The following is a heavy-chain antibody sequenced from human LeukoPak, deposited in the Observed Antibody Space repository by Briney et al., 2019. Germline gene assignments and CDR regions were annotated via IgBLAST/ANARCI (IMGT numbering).Heavy chain of an antibody. J-gene: IGHJ4*02. CDR3: ARDVSSSATFDY. V-gene: IGHV3-11*01. Sequence: GGSLRLSCAASGFTFSDYFMSWIRQAPGKGLEWVSYISNSGSTIYCAGSVKGRFTISRDNAKNSLYLQMNSLRAEDTAVYYCARDVSSSATFDYWGQGTLVTVSS. CDR1: GFTFSDYF. D-gene: IGHD6-6*01. CDR2: ISNSGSTI.